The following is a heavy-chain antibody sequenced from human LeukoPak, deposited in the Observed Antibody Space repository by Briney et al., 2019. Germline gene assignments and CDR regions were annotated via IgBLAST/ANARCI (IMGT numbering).Heavy chain of an antibody. D-gene: IGHD1-26*01. J-gene: IGHJ3*01. V-gene: IGHV4-59*01. CDR3: ARDRRGSFYTFDL. Sequence: SETLSLTCSVSGASINGYFWNWVRQTPEKRLDWIGYVSHTGATTSNPTLKSRVSITIDTSKSQISLTMTSVTAADSALYYCARDRRGSFYTFDLWGPGTIVPVS. CDR1: GASINGYF. CDR2: VSHTGAT.